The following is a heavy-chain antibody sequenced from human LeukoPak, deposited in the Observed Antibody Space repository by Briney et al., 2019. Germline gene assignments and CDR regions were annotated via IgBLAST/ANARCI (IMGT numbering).Heavy chain of an antibody. Sequence: GGSQRLSCAASGFTFSSYWMHWVRQAPGKGLVWVSRINSDGSSTSYADSVKGRFTISRDNAKNTLYLQMNSLRAEDTAVYYCASKVSTGTTTVKGWFDPWGQGTLVTVSS. CDR2: INSDGSST. CDR1: GFTFSSYW. J-gene: IGHJ5*02. V-gene: IGHV3-74*01. CDR3: ASKVSTGTTTVKGWFDP. D-gene: IGHD1-1*01.